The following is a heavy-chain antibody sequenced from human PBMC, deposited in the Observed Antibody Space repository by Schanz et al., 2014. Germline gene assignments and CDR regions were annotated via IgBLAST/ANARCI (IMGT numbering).Heavy chain of an antibody. CDR1: GYTFISYG. CDR2: VIPILGVT. J-gene: IGHJ5*02. CDR3: ATLDYADSVS. V-gene: IGHV1-69*04. D-gene: IGHD4-17*01. Sequence: QVQLVQSGAEVRKPGASVKVSCKASGYTFISYGISWVRQAPGQGLEWMGRVIPILGVTHYAQKFQGRVTITADKSTTTACMELNSLNSDDTAVYYCATLDYADSVSWGQGTLVTVSS.